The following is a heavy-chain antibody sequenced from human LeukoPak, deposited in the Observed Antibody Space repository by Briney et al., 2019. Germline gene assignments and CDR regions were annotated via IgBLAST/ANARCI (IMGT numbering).Heavy chain of an antibody. J-gene: IGHJ3*02. CDR2: ISSSSSTI. CDR3: AREWSAFDI. CDR1: GFTFSSYS. V-gene: IGHV3-48*01. D-gene: IGHD2-8*01. Sequence: GGSLRLSCAASGFTFSSYSMNWVRQAPGKGLEWLSYISSSSSTIYYADSVKGRFTISRDNAKNSLYLQMNSLRAEDTAVHYCAREWSAFDIWGQGTMVTVSS.